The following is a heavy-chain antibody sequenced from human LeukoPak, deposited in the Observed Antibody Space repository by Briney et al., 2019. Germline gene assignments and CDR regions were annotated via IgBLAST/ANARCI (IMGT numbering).Heavy chain of an antibody. J-gene: IGHJ4*02. CDR3: ARDGESNWTFDY. V-gene: IGHV1-46*01. CDR1: GYTFTSYY. CDR2: INPSGGST. Sequence: ASVKVSCKASGYTFTSYYMHWVRQAPGQGLEWMGIINPSGGSTSCAQKFQGRVTMTRDTSTSTVYMELSSLRSEDTAVYYCARDGESNWTFDYWGQGTLVTVSS. D-gene: IGHD1-20*01.